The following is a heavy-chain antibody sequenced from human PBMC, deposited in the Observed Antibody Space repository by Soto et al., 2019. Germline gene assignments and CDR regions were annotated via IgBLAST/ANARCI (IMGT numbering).Heavy chain of an antibody. D-gene: IGHD2-8*01. CDR1: GYTFTGYY. J-gene: IGHJ4*02. CDR2: INPNSGGT. V-gene: IGHV1-2*02. Sequence: ASVKVSCKASGYTFTGYYMHWVRQAPGQGLEWMGWINPNSGGTNYAQKFQGRVTMTRDTSIGSAYMELRRLRSDDTRVYYCAAGCTNGVCHLDYWGQGTMLTVSS. CDR3: AAGCTNGVCHLDY.